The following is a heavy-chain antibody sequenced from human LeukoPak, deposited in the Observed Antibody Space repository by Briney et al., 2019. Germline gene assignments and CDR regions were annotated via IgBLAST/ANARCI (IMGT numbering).Heavy chain of an antibody. CDR3: AKVRSGWYAFDY. Sequence: GRSLRLSCAASGFTFDNYAMHWVRQAPGKCLEWVSGISWNSGSIGYADSVKGRFTISRDNAKNSLYLQMNSLRAEDMALYYCAKVRSGWYAFDYWGQGTLVTVSS. V-gene: IGHV3-9*03. CDR1: GFTFDNYA. J-gene: IGHJ4*02. D-gene: IGHD6-19*01. CDR2: ISWNSGSI.